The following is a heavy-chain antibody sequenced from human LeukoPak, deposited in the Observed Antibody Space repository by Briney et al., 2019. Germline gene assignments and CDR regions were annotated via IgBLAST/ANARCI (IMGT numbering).Heavy chain of an antibody. CDR3: ARDYRNVGLYYYYYYMDV. V-gene: IGHV3-21*01. J-gene: IGHJ6*03. CDR2: ISSSSSYI. CDR1: GFPFISYS. D-gene: IGHD3-16*02. Sequence: GGSLLLSCAASGFPFISYSMNWVRQAPGKGLEWVSSISSSSSYIYYADSVKGRFTISRDNAKNSLYLQKNSLRAEDTAVYYCARDYRNVGLYYYYYYMDVWGKGTTVTVSS.